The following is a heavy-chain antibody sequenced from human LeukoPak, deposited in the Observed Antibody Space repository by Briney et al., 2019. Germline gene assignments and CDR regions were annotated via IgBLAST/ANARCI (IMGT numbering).Heavy chain of an antibody. CDR2: ISGGSGTT. J-gene: IGHJ4*02. CDR3: AKFYDILTGYFDY. D-gene: IGHD3-9*01. Sequence: GGSLRLSCAASGFTFSSYAMSWVRQSPGKGPEWVSGISGGSGTTYYAFYADSVKGRVTVSRDNSKNTLYLQMNSLRAEDTAVYYCAKFYDILTGYFDYWGQGTLVTVSS. V-gene: IGHV3-23*01. CDR1: GFTFSSYA.